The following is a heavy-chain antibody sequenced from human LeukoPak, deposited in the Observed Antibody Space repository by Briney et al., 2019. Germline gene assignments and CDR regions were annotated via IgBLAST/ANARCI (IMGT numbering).Heavy chain of an antibody. J-gene: IGHJ3*02. D-gene: IGHD3-22*01. CDR2: INHSGNT. CDR1: VGSFSDYY. V-gene: IGHV4-34*01. CDR3: ARGRGDTSGSRGDAFDI. Sequence: SETLSLTCTVYVGSFSDYYWSWIRQPPGKGLEWIGEINHSGNTNYNPSLKSRVTISVDTSKNQFSLKMTSVTAADTAVYYCARGRGDTSGSRGDAFDIWDQGAMVTVSS.